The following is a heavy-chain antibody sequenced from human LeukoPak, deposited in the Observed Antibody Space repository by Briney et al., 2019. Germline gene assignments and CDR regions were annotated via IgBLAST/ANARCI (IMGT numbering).Heavy chain of an antibody. V-gene: IGHV4-34*01. Sequence: PSETLSLTCTVSGGSISSYYWSWIRQPPGKGLEWIGEINHSGSTNYNPSLKSRVTISVDTSKNQFSLKLSSVTAADTAVYYCARGEVEVLFDYWGQGTMVTVSS. J-gene: IGHJ4*02. D-gene: IGHD2-15*01. CDR2: INHSGST. CDR1: GGSISSYY. CDR3: ARGEVEVLFDY.